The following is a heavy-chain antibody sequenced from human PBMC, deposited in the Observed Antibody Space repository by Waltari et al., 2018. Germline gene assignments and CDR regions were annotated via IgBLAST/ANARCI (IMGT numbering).Heavy chain of an antibody. CDR2: IIPILGST. CDR1: GDTFSSYA. J-gene: IGHJ6*02. D-gene: IGHD2-15*01. Sequence: QVRLLQSGAEVKKPGSSVKVSCQASGDTFSSYAINWVRQAPGQGLEWMGRIIPILGSTNYAQKCQGRVTITADKSTTTAYMERSSLRSEDTAVYYCARGGDATQTNYYYYGLDVWGQGTTVTVSS. V-gene: IGHV1-69*09. CDR3: ARGGDATQTNYYYYGLDV.